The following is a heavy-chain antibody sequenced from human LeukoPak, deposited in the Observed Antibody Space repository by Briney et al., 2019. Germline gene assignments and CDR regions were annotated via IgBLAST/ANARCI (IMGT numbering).Heavy chain of an antibody. CDR2: ITSAVDT. Sequence: SETLSLTCTVSGGSISPYFWSWIRQPAGKGLECIGRITSAVDTVYNPSLRGRVTMSLDTSTNQFSLILNSVTASDTALYYCAREDLKLPHNWFDPWGQGTLVTVSS. J-gene: IGHJ5*02. CDR3: AREDLKLPHNWFDP. V-gene: IGHV4-4*07. CDR1: GGSISPYF.